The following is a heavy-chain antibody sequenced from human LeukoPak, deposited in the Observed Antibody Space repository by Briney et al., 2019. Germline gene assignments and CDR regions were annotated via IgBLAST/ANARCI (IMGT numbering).Heavy chain of an antibody. CDR3: VRSIDY. CDR1: GFTFSNYC. Sequence: GGSLRLSCAASGFTFSNYCMTWVRQAPGRGPEWAANISPDGSGTFYADSVKGRLTISRDNTKNSLYLQMNRMRVEDKAVYYCVRSIDYWGRGTQVTVSS. V-gene: IGHV3-7*01. J-gene: IGHJ4*02. D-gene: IGHD2/OR15-2a*01. CDR2: ISPDGSGT.